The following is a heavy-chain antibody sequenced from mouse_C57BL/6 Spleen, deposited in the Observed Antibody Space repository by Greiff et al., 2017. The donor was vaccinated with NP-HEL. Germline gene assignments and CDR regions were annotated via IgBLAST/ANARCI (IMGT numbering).Heavy chain of an antibody. CDR3: ARTVTRYLDY. J-gene: IGHJ2*01. CDR1: GFTFSDYG. D-gene: IGHD4-1*01. Sequence: EVKLVESGGGLVKPGGSLKLSCAASGFTFSDYGMHWVRQAPEKGLEWVAYISSGSSTIYYADTVKGRFTISRDNAKNPLFLQMTSLRSEDTARDYGARTVTRYLDYWGQGTTLTVSS. V-gene: IGHV5-17*01. CDR2: ISSGSSTI.